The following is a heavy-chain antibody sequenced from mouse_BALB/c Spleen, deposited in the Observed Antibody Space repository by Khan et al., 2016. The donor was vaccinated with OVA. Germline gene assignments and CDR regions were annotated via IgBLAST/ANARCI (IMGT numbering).Heavy chain of an antibody. CDR2: INPHIGET. Sequence: VHLKQSGPELVKPGASVKISCKASGYSFTGYFMNWVMQSHGKSLEWIGRINPHIGETFYNQKFKDKATLTVDESSRTAHMELRSLASEDSAVYYCARKNGSDFDYWGQGTTLTVSS. CDR3: ARKNGSDFDY. CDR1: GYSFTGYF. J-gene: IGHJ2*01. V-gene: IGHV1-20*02. D-gene: IGHD1-1*01.